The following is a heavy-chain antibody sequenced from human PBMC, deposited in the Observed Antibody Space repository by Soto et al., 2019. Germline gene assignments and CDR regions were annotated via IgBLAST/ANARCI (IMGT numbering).Heavy chain of an antibody. CDR1: GYSFTSYW. CDR2: IDPSDSYT. D-gene: IGHD3-22*01. V-gene: IGHV5-10-1*01. J-gene: IGHJ4*02. CDR3: ARHPKDDSSAFDY. Sequence: GESLKISCKGSGYSFTSYWISWVRQMPGKGLEWMGRIDPSDSYTNYSPSFQGHVTISADKSISTAYLQWSSLKASDTAMYYCARHPKDDSSAFDYWGQGTLVTVSS.